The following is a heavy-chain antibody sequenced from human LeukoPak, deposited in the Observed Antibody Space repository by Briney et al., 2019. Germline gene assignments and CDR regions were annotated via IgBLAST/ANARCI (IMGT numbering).Heavy chain of an antibody. CDR1: GFTFSSYG. V-gene: IGHV3-30*18. Sequence: PGGSLRLSCAASGFTFSSYGMHWVRQAPGKGLEWVAVISYDGSNKYYADSVKGRFTISRDNSKNTLYLQMNSLRAEDTAVYYCAKDLEAVAGGFDYWGQGTLVTVSS. J-gene: IGHJ4*02. D-gene: IGHD6-19*01. CDR2: ISYDGSNK. CDR3: AKDLEAVAGGFDY.